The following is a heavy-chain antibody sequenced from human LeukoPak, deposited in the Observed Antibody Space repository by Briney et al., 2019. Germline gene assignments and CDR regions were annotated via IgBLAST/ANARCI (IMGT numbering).Heavy chain of an antibody. V-gene: IGHV3-21*01. CDR1: GFTFNNCN. D-gene: IGHD2-15*01. Sequence: GGSLRLSCAASGFTFNNCNMNWVRQAPGKALEWVSSITSSGTYIFYADSVKGRFTISRDNAKNSLYLQMNSLGPEDTAVYYCARDRQEYCSGGSCTYSDYWGQGTLVTVSS. J-gene: IGHJ4*02. CDR3: ARDRQEYCSGGSCTYSDY. CDR2: ITSSGTYI.